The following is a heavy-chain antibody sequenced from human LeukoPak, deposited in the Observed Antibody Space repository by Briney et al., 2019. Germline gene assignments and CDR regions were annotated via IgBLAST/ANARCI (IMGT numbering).Heavy chain of an antibody. CDR1: GGSISSYY. CDR3: ARGGGVVVIFFDY. CDR2: IYYSGST. J-gene: IGHJ4*02. Sequence: PSETLSLTCTVSGGSISSYYWSWIRQPPGKGLEWIGYIYYSGSTNYNPSLKSRVTISVDTSKNQFSLKLSSVTAADTAVYYCARGGGVVVIFFDYWGQGTLVTVSS. V-gene: IGHV4-59*08. D-gene: IGHD3-22*01.